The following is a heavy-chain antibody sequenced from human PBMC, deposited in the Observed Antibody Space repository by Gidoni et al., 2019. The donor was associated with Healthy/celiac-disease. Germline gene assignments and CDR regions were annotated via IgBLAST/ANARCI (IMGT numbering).Heavy chain of an antibody. CDR3: AKGGIAVVEFDY. D-gene: IGHD6-19*01. Sequence: QGQLVESGRGVVQPGMSLRLSCAASGFTFSSYGMHLVRQAPGKELEWGAGISYDGSNKYYADSVKGRFTISRDNSKNTLYLQMNSLRSEDTAVYYCAKGGIAVVEFDYWGQGTLVTVSS. CDR2: ISYDGSNK. V-gene: IGHV3-30*18. J-gene: IGHJ4*02. CDR1: GFTFSSYG.